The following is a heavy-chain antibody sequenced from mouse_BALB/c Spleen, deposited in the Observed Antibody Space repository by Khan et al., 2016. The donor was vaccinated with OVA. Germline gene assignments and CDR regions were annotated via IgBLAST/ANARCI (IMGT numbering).Heavy chain of an antibody. CDR1: GFSLTNYS. CDR3: ARRGYDYGRGALFAY. D-gene: IGHD2-4*01. V-gene: IGHV2-2*02. CDR2: IWSAGST. J-gene: IGHJ3*01. Sequence: QVQLKQSGPDLVQPSQSLSITCTVSGFSLTNYSVHWVRQSPGKGLEWLGVIWSAGSTDYNAAFISRLTIRKDNSRSQVFFTMNSLQPNDTAIYYCARRGYDYGRGALFAYWGQGTLVTVSA.